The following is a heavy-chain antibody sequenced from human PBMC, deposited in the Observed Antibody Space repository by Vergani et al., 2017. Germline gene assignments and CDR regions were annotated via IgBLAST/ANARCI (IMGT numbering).Heavy chain of an antibody. V-gene: IGHV3-30*02. Sequence: QVQLVESGGGVVQPGRSLRLSCAASGFTFSSYAMHWVRQAPGKGLEWVAFIRYDGSNKYYADSVKGRFTISRDNSKNTLYLQMNSLRAEDTAVYYCAKETGIQLKLWYYYGMDVWGQGTTVTVSS. CDR3: AKETGIQLKLWYYYGMDV. CDR2: IRYDGSNK. J-gene: IGHJ6*02. CDR1: GFTFSSYA. D-gene: IGHD2-21*01.